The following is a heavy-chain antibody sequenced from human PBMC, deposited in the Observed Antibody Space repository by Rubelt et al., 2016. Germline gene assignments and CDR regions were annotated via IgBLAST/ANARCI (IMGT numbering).Heavy chain of an antibody. J-gene: IGHJ6*02. V-gene: IGHV3-49*03. CDR3: TRGSSGNYYGMDV. CDR2: IRSKADGGTT. Sequence: AMSWFRQAPGKGLEWVGCIRSKADGGTTEYAAYVKGRFTISRDDSKSIAYLQMNSLKTEDKAVYYCTRGSSGNYYGMDVWGQGTTVTVSS. CDR1: A. D-gene: IGHD6-6*01.